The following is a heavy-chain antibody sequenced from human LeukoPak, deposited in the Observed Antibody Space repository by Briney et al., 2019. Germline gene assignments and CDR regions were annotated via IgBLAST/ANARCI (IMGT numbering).Heavy chain of an antibody. CDR3: AKNVGNIVVVLAARGSGFHH. V-gene: IGHV3-23*01. D-gene: IGHD2-15*01. Sequence: GGSLRLSCAASGFTFSSYAMSWVRQAPGKGLEWVSAISGSGGSTYYADSVKGRFTISRDNSKNTLYLQMNSLRAEDTAVYYCAKNVGNIVVVLAARGSGFHHWGQATLATVPS. CDR2: ISGSGGST. J-gene: IGHJ1*01. CDR1: GFTFSSYA.